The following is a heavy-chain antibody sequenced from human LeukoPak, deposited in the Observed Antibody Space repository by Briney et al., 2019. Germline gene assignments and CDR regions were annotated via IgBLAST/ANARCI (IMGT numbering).Heavy chain of an antibody. J-gene: IGHJ6*02. V-gene: IGHV4-34*01. D-gene: IGHD2-15*01. Sequence: SETLSLTCAVYGGSFSGYYWSWIRQPPGKGLEWIGEINHSGSTNYNPSLKSRVTISVDTSKNQFSLKLSSVTAADTAVYYCARGPRMTRTYYYYGTDVWGQGTTVTVSS. CDR1: GGSFSGYY. CDR3: ARGPRMTRTYYYYGTDV. CDR2: INHSGST.